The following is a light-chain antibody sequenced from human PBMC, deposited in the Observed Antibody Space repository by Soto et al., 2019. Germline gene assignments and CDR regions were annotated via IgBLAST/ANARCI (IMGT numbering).Light chain of an antibody. Sequence: EIVLTQSPGNLSLSPCDRATLSCRASQSVSNNYLAWYQQKPGQAPRLLIYGASSRATGIPDRFSGSGSGTDFTLTISRLEPEDFAVYYCQQYGNSAWTFGQGTKVDIK. CDR3: QQYGNSAWT. V-gene: IGKV3-20*01. CDR2: GAS. CDR1: QSVSNNY. J-gene: IGKJ1*01.